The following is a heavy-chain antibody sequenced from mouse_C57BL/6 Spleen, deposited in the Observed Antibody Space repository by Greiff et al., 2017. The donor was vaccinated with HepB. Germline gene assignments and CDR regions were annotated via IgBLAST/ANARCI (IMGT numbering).Heavy chain of an antibody. Sequence: EVHLVESGPELVKPGASVKISCKASGYSFTGYFMNWVKQSHGKSLEWIGRINPYNGDTFYNQKFKGKATLTVDKSSSTAHMELLSLTSEDFAVYYCARDYGSILYAMDYWGQGTSVTVSS. D-gene: IGHD1-1*01. J-gene: IGHJ4*01. CDR1: GYSFTGYF. V-gene: IGHV1-37*01. CDR2: INPYNGDT. CDR3: ARDYGSILYAMDY.